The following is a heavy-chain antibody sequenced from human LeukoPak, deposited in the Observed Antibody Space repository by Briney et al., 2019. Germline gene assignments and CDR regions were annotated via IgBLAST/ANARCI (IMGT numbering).Heavy chain of an antibody. D-gene: IGHD2-15*01. CDR3: AREVTPYY. CDR1: AFTFSSYW. Sequence: GGSLRLSCAASAFTFSSYWMSWVRQAPGKGLEWVANIKQDGSEEYYVDSVKGRFTISRDNAKNSLFLQMNSLRAEDTAVYYCAREVTPYYWGQGTLVTVSS. J-gene: IGHJ4*02. CDR2: IKQDGSEE. V-gene: IGHV3-7*01.